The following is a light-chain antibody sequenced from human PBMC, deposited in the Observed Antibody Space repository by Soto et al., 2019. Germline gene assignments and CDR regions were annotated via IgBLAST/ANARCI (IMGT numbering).Light chain of an antibody. CDR3: QQYGRSPFT. CDR1: QSVSSSY. Sequence: EIVLTQYPGTLSLSPGERATLSCRASQSVSSSYLAWYQQKPGQAPRLLIYGASSRATGIPDRFSGSVSWTDFTLTISRLEPEDFAVYYCQQYGRSPFTFGPGTKVDIK. V-gene: IGKV3-20*01. J-gene: IGKJ3*01. CDR2: GAS.